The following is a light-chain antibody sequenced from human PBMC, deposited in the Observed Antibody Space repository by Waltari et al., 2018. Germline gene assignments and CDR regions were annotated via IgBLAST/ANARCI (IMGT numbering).Light chain of an antibody. CDR2: EGT. CDR1: SRDIGDSKD. J-gene: IGLJ3*02. CDR3: CSYSTGNTLVV. Sequence: HSALTQTASLTGCPGHSITIPCSGTSRDIGDSKDASWYQQHPDKAPKLIIYEGTKRPSGVSHRFSASKSGNRASLTISGLQAEDEADYYCCSYSTGNTLVVFGGGTKLTVL. V-gene: IGLV2-23*01.